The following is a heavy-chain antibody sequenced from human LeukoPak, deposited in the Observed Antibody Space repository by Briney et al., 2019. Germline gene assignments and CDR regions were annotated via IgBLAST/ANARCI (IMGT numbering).Heavy chain of an antibody. CDR1: GFTFSSYA. Sequence: GGSLRLPCAASGFTFSSYAMSWVRQAPGKGLEWVSAISGSGGSTYYADSVKGRFTISRDNSKNTLYLQMNSLRAEDTAVYYCANDLYEGVYYDSSGSFDYWGQGTLVTVSS. D-gene: IGHD3-22*01. CDR3: ANDLYEGVYYDSSGSFDY. J-gene: IGHJ4*02. CDR2: ISGSGGST. V-gene: IGHV3-23*01.